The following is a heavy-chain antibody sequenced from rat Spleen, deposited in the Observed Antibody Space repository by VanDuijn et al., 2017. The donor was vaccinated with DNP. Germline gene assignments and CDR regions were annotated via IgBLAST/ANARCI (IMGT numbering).Heavy chain of an antibody. Sequence: EVKLVESGGGLVQPGRSLKLSCAASEFNFNDYWMGWVRQAPGKGLEWIGQINKDSSSLNYNPSLKDKFTISRDSAQNTLYLQMNKLGSEDTAIYHCAKGPNYGGYDDYFENWGQGVMVTVSS. CDR3: AKGPNYGGYDDYFEN. V-gene: IGHV4-2*01. CDR2: INKDSSSL. J-gene: IGHJ2*01. D-gene: IGHD1-11*01. CDR1: EFNFNDYW.